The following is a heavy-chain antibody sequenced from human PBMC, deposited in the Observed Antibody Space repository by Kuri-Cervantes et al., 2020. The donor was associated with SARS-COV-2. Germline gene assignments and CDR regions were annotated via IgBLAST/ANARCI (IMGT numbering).Heavy chain of an antibody. CDR2: IIPIFGTA. Sequence: ASVKVSCKASGGTFGSYAISWVRQAPGQGLEWMGGIIPIFGTANYAQKFQGRVTITTDESTSTAYMELSSLRSEDTAVYYCARDFEPGIAVAGANYYYMDVWGKGTTVTVSS. CDR3: ARDFEPGIAVAGANYYYMDV. D-gene: IGHD6-19*01. J-gene: IGHJ6*03. CDR1: GGTFGSYA. V-gene: IGHV1-69*05.